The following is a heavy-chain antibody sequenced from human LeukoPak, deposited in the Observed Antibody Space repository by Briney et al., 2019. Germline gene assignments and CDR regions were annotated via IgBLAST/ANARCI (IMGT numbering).Heavy chain of an antibody. CDR2: IYYSVST. V-gene: IGHV4-61*01. D-gene: IGHD3-22*01. CDR1: GASFSDTNYY. Sequence: SETLSLTCSVSGASFSDTNYYWSWIRQPPGKGLEYIGNIYYSVSTDYNPSLKSRVTISIDTSKSQVSLRLSSVTAADTAVYYCARVPETGDSSGYLDYWGQGTLVTVSS. CDR3: ARVPETGDSSGYLDY. J-gene: IGHJ4*02.